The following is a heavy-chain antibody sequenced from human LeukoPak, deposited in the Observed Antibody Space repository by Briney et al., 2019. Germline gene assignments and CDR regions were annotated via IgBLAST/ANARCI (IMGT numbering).Heavy chain of an antibody. Sequence: SETLSLTCTVSGGSISSYYWSGIRQPPGKGLEWIGYIYYSGSTNYNPSLKSRVTISVDTSKNQFSLKLSSVTAADTAVYYCARHILWWNWYFDLWGRGTLVTVSS. CDR3: ARHILWWNWYFDL. CDR1: GGSISSYY. D-gene: IGHD2-21*01. V-gene: IGHV4-59*08. CDR2: IYYSGST. J-gene: IGHJ2*01.